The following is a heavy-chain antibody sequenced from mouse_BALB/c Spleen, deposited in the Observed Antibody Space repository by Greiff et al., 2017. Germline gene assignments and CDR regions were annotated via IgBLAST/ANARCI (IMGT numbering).Heavy chain of an antibody. V-gene: IGHV7-3*02. D-gene: IGHD2-2*01. Sequence: EVQLVESGGGLVQPGGSLRLSCATSGFTFTDYYMSWVRQPPGKALEWLGFIRNKANGYTTEYSASVKGRFTISRDNSQSILYLQMNTLRADDSAADYCARGGYSYAMDYWGQGTSVTVSS. CDR3: ARGGYSYAMDY. J-gene: IGHJ4*01. CDR1: GFTFTDYY. CDR2: IRNKANGYTT.